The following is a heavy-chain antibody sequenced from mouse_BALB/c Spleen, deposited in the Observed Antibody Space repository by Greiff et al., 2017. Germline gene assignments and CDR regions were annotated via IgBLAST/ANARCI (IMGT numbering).Heavy chain of an antibody. CDR1: GYAFTNYL. CDR2: INPGSGGT. J-gene: IGHJ2*01. V-gene: IGHV1-54*01. CDR3: ARRGGYYLDD. Sequence: QVQLQQSGAELVRPGTSVKVSCKASGYAFTNYLIEWVKQRPGQGLEWIGVINPGSGGTNYNEKFKGKATLTADKSSSTAYMQLSSLTSDDSAVYFCARRGGYYLDDWGQGTTLTVSS.